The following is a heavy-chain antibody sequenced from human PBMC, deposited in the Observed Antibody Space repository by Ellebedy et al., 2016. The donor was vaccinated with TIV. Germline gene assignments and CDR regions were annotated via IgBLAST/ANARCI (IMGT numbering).Heavy chain of an antibody. V-gene: IGHV3-30-3*01. CDR2: ISYDETYK. D-gene: IGHD1-26*01. CDR1: GFTFSTYT. CDR3: AAARWELLG. J-gene: IGHJ4*02. Sequence: GGSLRLXXTTSGFTFSTYTMHWVRQAPGKGLEWVAVISYDETYKSYTDSVKGRFTISRDNYKNMLYLQMNSLRPDDTALYYCAAARWELLGWGQGTLVTVSS.